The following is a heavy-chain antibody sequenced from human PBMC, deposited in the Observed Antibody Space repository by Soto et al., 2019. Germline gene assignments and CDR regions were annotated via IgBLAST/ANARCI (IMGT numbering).Heavy chain of an antibody. Sequence: QVQLVQSGAEVKKPGDSVKVSCKASGYTFTSYGISWVRQAPGQGLEWMGWISAYNGNTNYAQKLQGRVTMTTDTSTSTAYMELMSLRSDDTAVYYCARRIGGAISYYYYGMDVWGQGTTVTVSS. J-gene: IGHJ6*02. CDR1: GYTFTSYG. CDR2: ISAYNGNT. CDR3: ARRIGGAISYYYYGMDV. D-gene: IGHD1-26*01. V-gene: IGHV1-18*01.